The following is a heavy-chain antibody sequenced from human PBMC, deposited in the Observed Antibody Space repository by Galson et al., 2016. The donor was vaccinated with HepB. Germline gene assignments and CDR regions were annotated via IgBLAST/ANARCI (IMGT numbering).Heavy chain of an antibody. Sequence: SLRLSCADSGFTFSTNWMGWVRQAPGKGMEWVANIKEDGSEKSSVDSVRGRFTISRDNAKSSLSLQMNSLRAEDTAVYYCARDSGYCNNFDCKGDAFDMWGQWTMVTVSS. CDR1: GFTFSTNW. J-gene: IGHJ3*02. CDR2: IKEDGSEK. CDR3: ARDSGYCNNFDCKGDAFDM. D-gene: IGHD2-8*01. V-gene: IGHV3-7*04.